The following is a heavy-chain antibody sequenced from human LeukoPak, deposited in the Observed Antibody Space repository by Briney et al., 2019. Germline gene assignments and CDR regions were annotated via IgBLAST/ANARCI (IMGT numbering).Heavy chain of an antibody. CDR3: AGGEYSSSWTSMDV. V-gene: IGHV4-59*08. CDR1: GDSISTHY. J-gene: IGHJ6*02. D-gene: IGHD6-13*01. CDR2: IYYSGST. Sequence: SETLSLTCTVSGDSISTHYWSWVRQPPGKGLEWIGYIYYSGSTDYNPSLKSRVTISVDTSKKHFSLRLSSVTAADTAVYYCAGGEYSSSWTSMDVWGQGTTVTVSS.